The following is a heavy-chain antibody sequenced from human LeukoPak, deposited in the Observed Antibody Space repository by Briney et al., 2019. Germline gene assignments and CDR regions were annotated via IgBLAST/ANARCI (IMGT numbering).Heavy chain of an antibody. CDR3: ARGTTVSTPDFEY. D-gene: IGHD4-11*01. J-gene: IGHJ4*02. V-gene: IGHV4-30-4*07. CDR2: FYYTGNT. Sequence: SETLSLTCAVSGGSISGGGYSWNWIRQPPGKGLEWIGVFYYTGNTYYNPSLKSRVTISVDTSKNQFSLKLSSVTAADTAVYYCARGTTVSTPDFEYWGQGTLVTVSS. CDR1: GGSISGGGYS.